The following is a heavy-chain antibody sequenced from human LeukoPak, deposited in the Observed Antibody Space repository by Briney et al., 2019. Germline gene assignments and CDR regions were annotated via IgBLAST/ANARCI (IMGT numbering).Heavy chain of an antibody. J-gene: IGHJ4*02. CDR3: ARDLGYSSGPNY. V-gene: IGHV3-21*01. CDR2: ISGGSSFT. Sequence: GGSLRLSCAASGFSFSSFSMNWVRQAPGKGLEWVSYISGGSSFTYYVDSVKGRFTISRDNAKNSLYLQMNSLRAEDTAVYYCARDLGYSSGPNYWGQGTRVTGSS. D-gene: IGHD6-19*01. CDR1: GFSFSSFS.